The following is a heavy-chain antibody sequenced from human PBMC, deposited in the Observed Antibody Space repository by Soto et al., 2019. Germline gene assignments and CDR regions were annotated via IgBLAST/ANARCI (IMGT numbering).Heavy chain of an antibody. J-gene: IGHJ4*02. CDR2: IWYDGSNK. V-gene: IGHV3-33*01. D-gene: IGHD6-19*01. CDR1: GFTFSSYG. Sequence: GGSLRLSCAASGFTFSSYGMHWVRQAPGKGLEWVAVIWYDGSNKYYADSVKGRFTISRDNSKNTLYLQMNSLRAEDTAVYYCARSPPQWLVPYYFDNWGQGTLVTSPQ. CDR3: ARSPPQWLVPYYFDN.